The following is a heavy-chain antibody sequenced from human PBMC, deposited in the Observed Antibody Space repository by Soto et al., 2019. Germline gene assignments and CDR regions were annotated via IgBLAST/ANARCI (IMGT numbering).Heavy chain of an antibody. CDR3: ATTSYYGSGSYGLDY. J-gene: IGHJ4*02. CDR1: GGYISSGGHY. V-gene: IGHV4-31*03. CDR2: IYYSGST. Sequence: NPSETLSLTCTVSGGYISSGGHYWSWIRQNPGKGLEWIGYIYYSGSTYYNPSLKSRVSISVDTSKNQFSLKLRPVIAADTAVYYCATTSYYGSGSYGLDYWGQGNLVTVSS. D-gene: IGHD3-10*01.